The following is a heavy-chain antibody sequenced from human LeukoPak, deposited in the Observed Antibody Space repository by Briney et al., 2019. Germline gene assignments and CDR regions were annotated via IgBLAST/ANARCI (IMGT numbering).Heavy chain of an antibody. D-gene: IGHD5-24*01. CDR1: GFAVSSKY. CDR3: ARDAETSLAN. Sequence: PGGSLRLSCAASGFAVSSKYMNWVRQAPGKGLEWVTVIYLDGRADYADSVKGRFTISSDNSKNTVYLQMNSLKDEDTAVHYCARDAETSLANWGQGTLVTVSP. J-gene: IGHJ4*02. CDR2: IYLDGRA. V-gene: IGHV3-66*01.